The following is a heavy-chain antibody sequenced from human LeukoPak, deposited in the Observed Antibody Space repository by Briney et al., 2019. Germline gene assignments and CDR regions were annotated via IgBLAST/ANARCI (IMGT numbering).Heavy chain of an antibody. CDR3: ARRTRSGTTKTTVPNWFFGL. D-gene: IGHD1-1*01. CDR2: IYHSGSA. CDR1: GGSISIHY. Sequence: SETLSLTCSVSGGSISIHYWSWIRQSPVKGLEWIGYIYHSGSANYNPSLKSRVTISEDTSKNQFSLKLTSVTAADTAVYYCARRTRSGTTKTTVPNWFFGLWGRGTLVTVSS. J-gene: IGHJ2*01. V-gene: IGHV4-59*08.